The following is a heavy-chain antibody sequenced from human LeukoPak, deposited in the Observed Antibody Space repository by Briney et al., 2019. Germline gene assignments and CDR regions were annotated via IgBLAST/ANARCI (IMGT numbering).Heavy chain of an antibody. V-gene: IGHV4-38-2*02. CDR1: GYSISSGYY. J-gene: IGHJ6*03. Sequence: SETLSLTCTVSGYSISSGYYWGWIRQPPGKGLEWIGSISHSGSTYYNPSLKSRVTISVDTSKNQFSLKLSSVTAADTAVYYCARGGTMYYYYYMDVWGKGTTVTISS. CDR2: ISHSGST. D-gene: IGHD2-2*01. CDR3: ARGGTMYYYYYMDV.